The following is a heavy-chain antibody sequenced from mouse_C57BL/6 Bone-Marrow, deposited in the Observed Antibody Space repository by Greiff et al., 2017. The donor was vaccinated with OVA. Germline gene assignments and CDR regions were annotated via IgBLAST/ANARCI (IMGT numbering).Heavy chain of an antibody. Sequence: DVQLQESGPGLVKPSQSLSLTCSVTGYSITSGYYWNWIRQFPGNKLEWMGYISYDGSNNYNPSLKHRISITRDTSKNQFFLKLNSVTTKDTATYYCARNAYYSNYDYYAMDYWGQGTSVTVSA. V-gene: IGHV3-6*01. CDR3: ARNAYYSNYDYYAMDY. J-gene: IGHJ4*01. CDR2: ISYDGSN. D-gene: IGHD2-5*01. CDR1: GYSITSGYY.